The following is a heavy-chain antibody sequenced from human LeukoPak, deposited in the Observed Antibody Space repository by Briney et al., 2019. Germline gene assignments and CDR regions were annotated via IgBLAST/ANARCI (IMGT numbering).Heavy chain of an antibody. J-gene: IGHJ6*03. CDR2: IYSDNT. D-gene: IGHD1-7*01. CDR1: GFTVSTNS. Sequence: PGGSLRLSCTVSGFTVSTNSMSWVRQAPGKGLEWVSFIYSDNTHYSDSVKGPVTISRDNSKNTLYLQMNSLRAEDTAVYYCAKTTLYYYYMDVWGKGTTVTISS. CDR3: AKTTLYYYYMDV. V-gene: IGHV3-53*01.